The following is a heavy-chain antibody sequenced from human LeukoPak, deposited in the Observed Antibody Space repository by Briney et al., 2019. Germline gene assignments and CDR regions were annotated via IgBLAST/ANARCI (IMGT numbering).Heavy chain of an antibody. CDR3: ASVYDFWSGYWGFDP. J-gene: IGHJ5*02. CDR2: ISRSSSTI. V-gene: IGHV3-48*04. CDR1: GFTFSDSN. Sequence: PGGSLRLSCAASGFTFSDSNMNWVRQAPGKGLEWVSYISRSSSTIYYADSVRGRFTISRDNAKNSLYLQMNSLRAEDTAVYYCASVYDFWSGYWGFDPWGQGTLVTVSS. D-gene: IGHD3-3*01.